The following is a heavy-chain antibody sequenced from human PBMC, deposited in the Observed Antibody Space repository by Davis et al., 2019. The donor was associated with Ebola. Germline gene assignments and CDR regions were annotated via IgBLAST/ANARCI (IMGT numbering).Heavy chain of an antibody. CDR1: GFTFSSYS. CDR3: AKSGLSFGVVKYHYGMDV. Sequence: GGSLRLSCAASGFTFSSYSMNWVRQAPGKGLEWVSAISGSGGSTYYADSMKGRFTISRDNSKKTLYLQMNSLRAEDTAVYYCAKSGLSFGVVKYHYGMDVWGKGTTVTVSS. CDR2: ISGSGGST. D-gene: IGHD3-3*01. V-gene: IGHV3-23*01. J-gene: IGHJ6*04.